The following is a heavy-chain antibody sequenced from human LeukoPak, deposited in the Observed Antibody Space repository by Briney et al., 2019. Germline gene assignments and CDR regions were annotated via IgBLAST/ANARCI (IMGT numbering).Heavy chain of an antibody. CDR3: ARGCCKDADWDFDY. Sequence: ASVKVSCKASGYSFYSYGISWVRQAPGQGLEYMGWISAYNGNTNFGQKVQGTVTMTTGTSTSTPYTELKHLRSDDTAVYYCARGCCKDADWDFDYRGQGTLVTVSS. CDR1: GYSFYSYG. J-gene: IGHJ4*02. CDR2: ISAYNGNT. V-gene: IGHV1-18*01. D-gene: IGHD3/OR15-3a*01.